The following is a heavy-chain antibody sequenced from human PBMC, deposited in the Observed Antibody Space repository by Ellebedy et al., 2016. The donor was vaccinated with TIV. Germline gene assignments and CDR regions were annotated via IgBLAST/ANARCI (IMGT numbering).Heavy chain of an antibody. J-gene: IGHJ2*01. CDR2: ITHSGGT. CDR3: ARDHCSGSSCPRLNWFFDL. Sequence: MPSETLSLTCAVYGGSFSDNYWSWIRQSPGKGLEWIGEITHSGGTNYNPSLTSRATISVDTSKNEFSLKLRSVTAADTAVYYCARDHCSGSSCPRLNWFFDLWGRGTLVTVSS. CDR1: GGSFSDNY. D-gene: IGHD2-15*01. V-gene: IGHV4-34*01.